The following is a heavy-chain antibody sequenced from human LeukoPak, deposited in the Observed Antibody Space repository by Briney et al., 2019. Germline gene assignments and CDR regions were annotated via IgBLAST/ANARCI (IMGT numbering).Heavy chain of an antibody. Sequence: PGGSLRLSCAASGFTFSSHDMHWVRQPTGKNLGWVSSIGTAGDTNYLGSVKGRFSVSRENAKNSLYLQMNSLTAGDTAVYYCARELVTAGLWYFDLWGRGTLVTVSS. CDR3: ARELVTAGLWYFDL. D-gene: IGHD6-13*01. CDR2: IGTAGDT. CDR1: GFTFSSHD. J-gene: IGHJ2*01. V-gene: IGHV3-13*01.